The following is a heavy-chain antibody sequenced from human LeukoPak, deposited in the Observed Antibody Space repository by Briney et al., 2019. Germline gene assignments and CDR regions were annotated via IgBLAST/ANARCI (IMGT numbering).Heavy chain of an antibody. D-gene: IGHD3-16*02. V-gene: IGHV3-30*18. CDR1: GLTFSSYG. Sequence: PGGSVRLPCAASGLTFSSYGMHWLRQAPAKELEGVAVISYNGSNKYYADSVKGRFTISRDNSKNTLYLQMNRLRAEDTAVYYCAKNGYDYVWGSYRFHFDYWGQGTLVTVSS. CDR2: ISYNGSNK. CDR3: AKNGYDYVWGSYRFHFDY. J-gene: IGHJ4*02.